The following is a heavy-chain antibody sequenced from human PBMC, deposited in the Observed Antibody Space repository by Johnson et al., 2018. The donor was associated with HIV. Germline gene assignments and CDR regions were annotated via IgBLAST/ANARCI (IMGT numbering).Heavy chain of an antibody. J-gene: IGHJ3*01. Sequence: QVQLVESGGGLVQPGGSLRLSCAASGCTFSNYWMTWVRQAPGKGLEWVAVISYDGSNKYYADSVKGRFTISRDNSKNTLYLQMNSLRAEDTAVYYCARDRTDWGQGTMVTVSS. V-gene: IGHV3-30*03. CDR3: ARDRTD. CDR2: ISYDGSNK. CDR1: GCTFSNYW.